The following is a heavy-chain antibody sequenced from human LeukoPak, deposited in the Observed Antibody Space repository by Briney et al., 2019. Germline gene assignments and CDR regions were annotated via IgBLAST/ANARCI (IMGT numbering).Heavy chain of an antibody. D-gene: IGHD3-10*01. V-gene: IGHV4-38-2*01. J-gene: IGHJ4*02. CDR3: ARLISGYGSGDY. Sequence: KPSATLSLTCAVSGSSISSGYYWGWLRQPPGKGLEWIGSIYHSGSTYYNPSLKSRVTISVDTSKNQFSLKLSSVTAADTAVYYCARLISGYGSGDYWGQGTLVTVSS. CDR1: GSSISSGYY. CDR2: IYHSGST.